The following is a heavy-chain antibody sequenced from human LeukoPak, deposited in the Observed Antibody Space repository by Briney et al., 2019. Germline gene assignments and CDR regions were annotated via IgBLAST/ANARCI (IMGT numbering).Heavy chain of an antibody. CDR3: ARRGGVWELPDY. D-gene: IGHD1-26*01. Sequence: SETLSLTCTVSGGSVSSGSYYWSWIRQPPGKGLEWIGYIYYSGSTNYNPSLKSRVTISVDTSKNQFSLKLSSVTAADTAVYYCARRGGVWELPDYWGQGTLVTVSS. CDR2: IYYSGST. J-gene: IGHJ4*02. V-gene: IGHV4-61*01. CDR1: GGSVSSGSYY.